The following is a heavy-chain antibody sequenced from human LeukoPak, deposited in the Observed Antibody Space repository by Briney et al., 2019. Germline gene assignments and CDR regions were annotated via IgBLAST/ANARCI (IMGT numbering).Heavy chain of an antibody. CDR3: ARTYYYDSSGYYPYWYFDL. J-gene: IGHJ2*01. CDR1: GGTFSSYA. D-gene: IGHD3-22*01. CDR2: IIPIFGTA. Sequence: SVKVSCKASGGTFSSYAISWVRQAPGQGLEWMGGIIPIFGTASYAQKFQGRVTITADESTSTAYMELSSLRSEDTAVYYCARTYYYDSSGYYPYWYFDLWGRGTLVTVSS. V-gene: IGHV1-69*13.